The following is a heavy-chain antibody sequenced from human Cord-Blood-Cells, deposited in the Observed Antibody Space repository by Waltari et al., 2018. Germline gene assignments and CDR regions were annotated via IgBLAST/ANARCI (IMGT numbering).Heavy chain of an antibody. J-gene: IGHJ4*02. Sequence: QVQLVESGGGVVQPGRSLRLSCAASGFTFSSYAMHWVRRAPGKGLDGVAVISYDGSNKYYADSVKGRFTISRDNSKNTLYLQMNSLRAEDTAVYYCARSYGSGSYYFDYWGQGTLVTVSS. V-gene: IGHV3-30-3*01. D-gene: IGHD3-10*01. CDR2: ISYDGSNK. CDR1: GFTFSSYA. CDR3: ARSYGSGSYYFDY.